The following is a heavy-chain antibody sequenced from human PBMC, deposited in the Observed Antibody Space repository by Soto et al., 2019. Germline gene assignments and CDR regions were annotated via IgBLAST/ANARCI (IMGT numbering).Heavy chain of an antibody. CDR3: ARDRGYNRNYGWFDP. V-gene: IGHV1-18*01. D-gene: IGHD1-7*01. CDR2: ISAYNGNT. J-gene: IGHJ5*02. CDR1: GYTFTSYG. Sequence: QVQLVQSGAEVKKPGASVKVSCKASGYTFTSYGISWVRQAPGQGLEWMGRISAYNGNTNYAQKLQGRVTMTTATSTSTAYMELRSLRSDDTAVYYCARDRGYNRNYGWFDPWGQGTLVTVSS.